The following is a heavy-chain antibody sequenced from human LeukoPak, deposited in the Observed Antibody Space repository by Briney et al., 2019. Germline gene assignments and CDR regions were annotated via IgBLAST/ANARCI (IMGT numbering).Heavy chain of an antibody. CDR3: ASDTVDTALGIDY. V-gene: IGHV3-33*01. CDR1: GFTFSSYG. J-gene: IGHJ4*02. Sequence: GGSLRLSCAAPGFTFSSYGMHWVRQAPGKGLEWVAVIWYDGSNKYYADSVKGRFTISRDNPKNTLYLQMNSLRAEDTAVYYCASDTVDTALGIDYWGQGTLVTVSS. CDR2: IWYDGSNK. D-gene: IGHD5-18*01.